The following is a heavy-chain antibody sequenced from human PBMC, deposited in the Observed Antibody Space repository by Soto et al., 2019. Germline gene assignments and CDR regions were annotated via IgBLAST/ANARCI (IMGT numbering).Heavy chain of an antibody. Sequence: QVQLVQSGAEVKKPGASVKVSCKASGYTFTSYAMHWVRQTPGQRLEWKGWINAGNGNTKYSQKFQGRVTITRDTAASRAYRELSSLRAEDTAVYYCARGQWLVTSAYWGQGTLVTVSS. CDR2: INAGNGNT. CDR1: GYTFTSYA. CDR3: ARGQWLVTSAY. V-gene: IGHV1-3*01. D-gene: IGHD6-19*01. J-gene: IGHJ4*02.